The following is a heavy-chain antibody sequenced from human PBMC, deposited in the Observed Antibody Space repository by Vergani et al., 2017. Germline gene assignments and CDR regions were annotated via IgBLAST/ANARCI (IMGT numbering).Heavy chain of an antibody. CDR3: ARVYGSGSDLLPYYLDY. J-gene: IGHJ4*02. D-gene: IGHD3-10*01. Sequence: EVQLVESGGGLVQPGGSLRLSCAASGFTFSSYEMNWVRQAPGKGLEWVSYISSSGSTIYYADSVKGRFTISRDNAKNSLYLQMNSLRAEDTAVYYCARVYGSGSDLLPYYLDYWGQGTLVTVSS. CDR2: ISSSGSTI. CDR1: GFTFSSYE. V-gene: IGHV3-48*03.